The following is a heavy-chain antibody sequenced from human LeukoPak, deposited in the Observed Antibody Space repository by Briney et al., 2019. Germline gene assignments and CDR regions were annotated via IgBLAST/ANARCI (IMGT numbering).Heavy chain of an antibody. CDR3: AREPSGTGTGFDI. D-gene: IGHD3/OR15-3a*01. V-gene: IGHV3-66*01. Sequence: PGGSLRLSCAALGFTVSRTYMRWVRQAPGKGLEWVSVIYVGGDIYYADSVRGRFAISRDNSKNTVYLQMNGLRGEDTAVYYCAREPSGTGTGFDIWGQGTMVTVSS. CDR2: IYVGGDI. CDR1: GFTVSRTY. J-gene: IGHJ3*02.